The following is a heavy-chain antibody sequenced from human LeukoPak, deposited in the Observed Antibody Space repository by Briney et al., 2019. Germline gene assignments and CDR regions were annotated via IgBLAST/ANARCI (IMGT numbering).Heavy chain of an antibody. V-gene: IGHV3-21*01. J-gene: IGHJ4*02. CDR3: ARDLGYCSSTSCYKNVDY. D-gene: IGHD2-2*02. CDR1: GFTFSSYS. CDR2: ISSSSSYI. Sequence: GGSLRLSCAASGFTFSSYSMNWVRQAPGKGLEWVSSISSSSSYIYYADSVKGRFTISRDNAKNSLYLQMNSLRAEDTAVYYCARDLGYCSSTSCYKNVDYWGQGTLVTVSS.